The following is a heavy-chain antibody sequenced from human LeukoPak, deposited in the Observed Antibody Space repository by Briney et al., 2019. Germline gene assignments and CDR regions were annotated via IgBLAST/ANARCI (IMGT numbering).Heavy chain of an antibody. CDR2: ISAYNGNT. D-gene: IGHD1-14*01. J-gene: IGHJ4*02. V-gene: IGHV1-18*01. CDR3: ARETDSNLEYYFDY. CDR1: GYTFTSYG. Sequence: ASVKVSCKASGYTFTSYGISWVRQAPGQGLEWMGWISAYNGNTNYAQKLQGRVTMTTDTSTSTAYMELRSLRSDDTAVYYCARETDSNLEYYFDYWGQGTLVTVSS.